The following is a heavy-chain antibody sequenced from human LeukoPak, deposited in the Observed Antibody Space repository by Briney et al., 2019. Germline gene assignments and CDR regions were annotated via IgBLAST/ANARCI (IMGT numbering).Heavy chain of an antibody. Sequence: GGSLRLSCAASGFTFSSSWMHWVRQAPGKGRVWVSRINGDGSSTSYADSVKGRFTISRDTAKNTLYLQMNSLRVEDTAVYYCTSGGSYPFDYWGQGTLVTVSS. CDR3: TSGGSYPFDY. D-gene: IGHD1-26*01. J-gene: IGHJ4*02. CDR1: GFTFSSSW. CDR2: INGDGSST. V-gene: IGHV3-74*01.